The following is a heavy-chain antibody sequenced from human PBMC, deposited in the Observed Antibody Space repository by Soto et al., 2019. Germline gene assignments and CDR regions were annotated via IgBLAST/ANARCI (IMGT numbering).Heavy chain of an antibody. CDR3: ARPRGYSYAHYFDY. Sequence: PGGSLRLSCAAFGFKISSSSMNWVRQAPGRGLEWVAYISDSGSNTLYADSVKGRFTISRDNAKNSLYLQMNSLRDEDTAVYYCARPRGYSYAHYFDYWGQGTLVTVSS. D-gene: IGHD5-18*01. J-gene: IGHJ4*02. CDR2: ISDSGSNT. V-gene: IGHV3-48*02. CDR1: GFKISSSS.